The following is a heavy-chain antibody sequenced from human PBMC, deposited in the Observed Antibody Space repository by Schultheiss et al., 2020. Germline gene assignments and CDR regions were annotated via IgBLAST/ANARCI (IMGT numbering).Heavy chain of an antibody. CDR3: ARDRGEGNYYYYMDV. CDR1: GFTFNDYY. Sequence: GESLKISCAASGFTFNDYYMSWIRQAPGKGLEWVAVISYDGSNKYYADSVKGRFTISRDNAKNSLYLQMDSLRVEDTAVYYCARDRGEGNYYYYMDVWGKGTTVTVSS. J-gene: IGHJ6*03. CDR2: ISYDGSNK. D-gene: IGHD3-16*01. V-gene: IGHV3-30*03.